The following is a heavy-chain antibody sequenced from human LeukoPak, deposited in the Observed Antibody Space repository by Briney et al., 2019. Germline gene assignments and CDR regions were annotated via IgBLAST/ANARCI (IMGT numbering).Heavy chain of an antibody. CDR3: ARGDSSSSNV. D-gene: IGHD6-13*01. Sequence: SETLSLTCTVSGGSISSSSYYWSWIRQPPGKGLEWIGYIYYSGSTNYNPSLKSRVTISVDTSKNQFSLKLSSVTAADTAVYYCARGDSSSSNVWGKGTTVTVSS. CDR2: IYYSGST. V-gene: IGHV4-61*01. CDR1: GGSISSSSYY. J-gene: IGHJ6*04.